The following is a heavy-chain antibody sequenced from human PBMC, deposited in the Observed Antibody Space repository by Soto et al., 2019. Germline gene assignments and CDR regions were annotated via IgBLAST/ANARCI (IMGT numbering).Heavy chain of an antibody. CDR1: GGSISSGGYY. J-gene: IGHJ1*01. V-gene: IGHV4-31*03. CDR2: IYYSGST. D-gene: IGHD3-22*01. CDR3: ARMYYYDSSSLVFQH. Sequence: QMQLQESGPGLVKPSQTLSLTCTVSGGSISSGGYYWSWIRQHPGKGLEWIGYIYYSGSTYYNPSLKSRVTISVDTSKNQFSLKLSSVTAADTAVYYCARMYYYDSSSLVFQHWGQGTLVTVSS.